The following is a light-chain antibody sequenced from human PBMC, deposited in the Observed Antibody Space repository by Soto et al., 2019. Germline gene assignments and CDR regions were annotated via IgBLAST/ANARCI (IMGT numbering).Light chain of an antibody. CDR2: GPS. CDR1: QSVSSSY. Sequence: EIVLTQSPGTLSLSPGERATLSCRASQSVSSSYLAWFQQKLGQAPRLLIYGPSSRATGIPDRFSGSGSGTDFTLTISRLEPEDFAVYYCQQYGSSPPITFGQGTRLEIK. V-gene: IGKV3-20*01. J-gene: IGKJ5*01. CDR3: QQYGSSPPIT.